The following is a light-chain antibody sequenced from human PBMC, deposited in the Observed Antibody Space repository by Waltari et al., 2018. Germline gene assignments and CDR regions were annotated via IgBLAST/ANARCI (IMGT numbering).Light chain of an antibody. CDR1: QSVLYSSNNKND. V-gene: IGKV4-1*01. CDR3: QQYYSTPPT. J-gene: IGKJ1*01. CDR2: WAS. Sequence: DIVMTQSPDSLAVSLGERATINCKSSQSVLYSSNNKNDLAWYQQKPGQPPKLLIYWASTRESGVPDRFSGSGSGTDFTLTISSLQAEEVAVYYCQQYYSTPPTFGQGTKVEIK.